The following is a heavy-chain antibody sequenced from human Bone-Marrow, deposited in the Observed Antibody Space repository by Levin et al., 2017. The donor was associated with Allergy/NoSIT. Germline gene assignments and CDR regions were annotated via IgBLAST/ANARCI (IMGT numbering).Heavy chain of an antibody. CDR1: GFTFSNAW. Sequence: GGSLRLSCAASGFTFSNAWMSWVRQAPGKGLEWVGRIKSKTDGGTTDYAAPVKGRFTISRDDSKNTLYLQMNSLKTEDTAVYYCTTDILAYYYYYYMDVWGKGTTVTVSS. CDR3: TTDILAYYYYYYMDV. J-gene: IGHJ6*03. CDR2: IKSKTDGGTT. V-gene: IGHV3-15*01.